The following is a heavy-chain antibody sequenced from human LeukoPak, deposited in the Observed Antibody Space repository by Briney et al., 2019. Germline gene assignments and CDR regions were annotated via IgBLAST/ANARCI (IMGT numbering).Heavy chain of an antibody. D-gene: IGHD3-22*01. CDR3: AGVPYDSSGYYLRGYGMDV. Sequence: SETLSLTCTVSGGSIRSSYYYWGWIRQPPGKGLEWIGSIYDSGSTYYNPSLKSRVTISVDTSKNQFSLKLNSVTAADTAVYYCAGVPYDSSGYYLRGYGMDVWGQGSTVTVSS. CDR2: IYDSGST. V-gene: IGHV4-39*01. CDR1: GGSIRSSYYY. J-gene: IGHJ6*02.